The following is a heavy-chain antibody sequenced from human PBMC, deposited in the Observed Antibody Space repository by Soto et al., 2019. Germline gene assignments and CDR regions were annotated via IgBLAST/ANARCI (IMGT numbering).Heavy chain of an antibody. CDR2: INPKSRGT. CDR1: GYTFTDYF. Sequence: ASVKVSCKASGYTFTDYFIHWVRQAPGQGFEWMGWINPKSRGTTYAQKFQGRVTMTRDTSNTTAYMELRGLRSDDTAIYYCARVTLTAGNWFDAWGQGTLVTVSS. CDR3: ARVTLTAGNWFDA. V-gene: IGHV1-2*02. J-gene: IGHJ5*02.